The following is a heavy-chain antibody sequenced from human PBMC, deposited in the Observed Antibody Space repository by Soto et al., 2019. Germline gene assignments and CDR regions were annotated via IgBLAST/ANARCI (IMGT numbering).Heavy chain of an antibody. CDR2: IWYDGSNK. Sequence: GGSLRLSCAASGFTFSSYGMHWVRQAPGKGLEWVAVIWYDGSNKYYADSVKGRFTISRDNSKNTLYLQMNSLRAEDTAVYYCARGHGSGSYTPNPLKIYYYYMDVWGKGTTVTVSS. CDR1: GFTFSSYG. CDR3: ARGHGSGSYTPNPLKIYYYYMDV. J-gene: IGHJ6*03. D-gene: IGHD3-10*01. V-gene: IGHV3-33*01.